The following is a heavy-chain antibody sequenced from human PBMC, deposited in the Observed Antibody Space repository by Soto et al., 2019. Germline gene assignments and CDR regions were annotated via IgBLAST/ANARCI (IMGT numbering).Heavy chain of an antibody. CDR2: TYYRSKWYN. Sequence: QVQLQQSGPGLVKPSQTLSLTSAISGAIVSSNSAAWNWIRQPPSRGLEWLGRTYYRSKWYNEYALPVDSLLTINPDPSKNRFSLQLNSVTPEDTAIYDCARGLNFYASGGPSYGMDVWGEGSTVTVAS. D-gene: IGHD3-10*01. CDR3: ARGLNFYASGGPSYGMDV. V-gene: IGHV6-1*01. CDR1: GAIVSSNSAA. J-gene: IGHJ6*04.